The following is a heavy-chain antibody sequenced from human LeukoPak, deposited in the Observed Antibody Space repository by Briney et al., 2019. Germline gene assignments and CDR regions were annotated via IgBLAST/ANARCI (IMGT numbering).Heavy chain of an antibody. D-gene: IGHD3-10*01. CDR1: GGSISSSNW. Sequence: PSGTLSLTCAVSGGSISSSNWGSWVRQPPGKGLEWIGEIYHSGSTNYNPSLKSRVTISVDKSKNQFSLKLSSVTAADTAVYYCARVGEGDYYAIWPGSFDIWGQGTMVTVSS. CDR3: ARVGEGDYYAIWPGSFDI. V-gene: IGHV4-4*02. J-gene: IGHJ3*02. CDR2: IYHSGST.